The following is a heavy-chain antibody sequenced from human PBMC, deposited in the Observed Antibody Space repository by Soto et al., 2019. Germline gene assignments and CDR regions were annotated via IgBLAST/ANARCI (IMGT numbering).Heavy chain of an antibody. Sequence: TLSLTCTVSGGSISSYDWSWIRQHPGKGLEWIGYIYYSGSTYYNPSLKSRVTISVDTSKNQFSLKLSSVTAADTAVYYCARGNGAAARRWIWFDPWGQGTLVTVSS. D-gene: IGHD6-6*01. CDR2: IYYSGST. J-gene: IGHJ5*02. V-gene: IGHV4-31*03. CDR3: ARGNGAAARRWIWFDP. CDR1: GGSISSYD.